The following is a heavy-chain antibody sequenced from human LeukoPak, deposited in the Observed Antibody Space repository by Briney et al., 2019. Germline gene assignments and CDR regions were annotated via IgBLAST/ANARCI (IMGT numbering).Heavy chain of an antibody. V-gene: IGHV4-34*01. J-gene: IGHJ6*02. Sequence: SETLSLTCAVYGGSFSGYYWSWIRQPPGKGLEWIGEINHSGGTNYNPSLKSRVTISVDTSKNQFSLKLSSVTAADTAVYYCAREASGPFMVYAPYYYYGMDVWGQGTTVTVSS. CDR1: GGSFSGYY. CDR3: AREASGPFMVYAPYYYYGMDV. CDR2: INHSGGT. D-gene: IGHD2-8*01.